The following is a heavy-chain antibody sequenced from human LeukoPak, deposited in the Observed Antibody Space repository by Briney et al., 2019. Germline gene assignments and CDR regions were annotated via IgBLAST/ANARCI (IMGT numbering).Heavy chain of an antibody. J-gene: IGHJ4*02. CDR2: IKQDGSEK. Sequence: GGSLRLSCAASGFTFSSYWMSWVRQAPGKGLEWVANIKQDGSEKYYVDSVKGRFTISRDNAKNSLYLQMNSLRAEDTAVYYCARAKTDPYSGSYYGLDYWGQGTLVTVSS. CDR3: ARAKTDPYSGSYYGLDY. D-gene: IGHD1-26*01. V-gene: IGHV3-7*01. CDR1: GFTFSSYW.